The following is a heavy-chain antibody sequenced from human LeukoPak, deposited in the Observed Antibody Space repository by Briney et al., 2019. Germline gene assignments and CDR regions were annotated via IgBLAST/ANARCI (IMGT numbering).Heavy chain of an antibody. CDR3: ARRRYSFDAFDI. CDR1: SVSISSYY. J-gene: IGHJ3*02. D-gene: IGHD5-18*01. V-gene: IGHV4-59*08. CDR2: IYYSGST. Sequence: SETLSLTSTGSSVSISSYYWSWIRQPPGKGLEWIGYIYYSGSTNYNPSLKSRVTMSVDTSKNQFSLKLSSVTAADTAVYYCARRRYSFDAFDIWGQGTMVTVSS.